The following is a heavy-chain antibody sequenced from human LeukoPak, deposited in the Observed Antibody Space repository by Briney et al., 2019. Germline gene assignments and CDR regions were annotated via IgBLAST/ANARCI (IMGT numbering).Heavy chain of an antibody. CDR3: ARDRGIGIVESRVAFDL. J-gene: IGHJ3*01. D-gene: IGHD3-22*01. CDR1: GDSITSFD. Sequence: SETLSLTCSVSGDSITSFDWSWVRQPAGKGLEWIGRIYSNEHTYSNPSLRGRVTISVDKPRNLVSLRLSSVAAADTGVYYCARDRGIGIVESRVAFDLWGQGTMVTVSS. V-gene: IGHV4-4*07. CDR2: IYSNEHT.